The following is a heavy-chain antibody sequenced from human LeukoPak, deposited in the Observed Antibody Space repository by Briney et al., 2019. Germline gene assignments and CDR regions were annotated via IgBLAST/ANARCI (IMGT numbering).Heavy chain of an antibody. CDR1: GYSFTSYW. Sequence: GESLQISCKGSGYSFTSYWIAWVRQMPGKGLEWLGIIYPGNSDTRYSPSFQGQVTISADKSITTAYLQWSSLKASDSGMYYCARRLAATGTGWNDYWGQGTLVTVSS. CDR2: IYPGNSDT. V-gene: IGHV5-51*01. D-gene: IGHD6-13*01. J-gene: IGHJ4*02. CDR3: ARRLAATGTGWNDY.